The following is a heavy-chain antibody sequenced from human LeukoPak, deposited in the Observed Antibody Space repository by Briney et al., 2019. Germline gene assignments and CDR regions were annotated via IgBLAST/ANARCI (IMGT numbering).Heavy chain of an antibody. D-gene: IGHD2-8*01. J-gene: IGHJ4*02. CDR1: GGSVSTYF. V-gene: IGHV4-59*02. CDR2: IYYSGRT. Sequence: PSETLSLTCTVSGGSVSTYFWSWIRQPPGKGLEWIGSIYYSGRTNYNPSLKSRVSISVDTSKNQFSLKLSSVTAADTAVYYCVRDRNGQFDYWGQGTLVTVSS. CDR3: VRDRNGQFDY.